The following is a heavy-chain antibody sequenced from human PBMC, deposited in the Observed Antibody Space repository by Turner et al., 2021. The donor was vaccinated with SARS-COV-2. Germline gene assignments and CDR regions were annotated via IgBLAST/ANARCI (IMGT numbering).Heavy chain of an antibody. CDR2: IIPLPGIA. V-gene: IGHV1-69*02. CDR3: ARPTSCGGDCYYFDL. J-gene: IGHJ2*01. Sequence: QVQLVQSGAEVRKPGSSVKVSCRASGGTFSSFSINWVRQAPGQGLEWMGGIIPLPGIANYAQKVQGRVTVTADTSTSTVYMELSSLRSEDTAVHYCARPTSCGGDCYYFDLWGRGTLVTVSS. D-gene: IGHD2-21*02. CDR1: GGTFSSFS.